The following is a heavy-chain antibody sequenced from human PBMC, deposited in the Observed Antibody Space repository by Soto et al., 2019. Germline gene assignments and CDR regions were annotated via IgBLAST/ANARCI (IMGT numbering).Heavy chain of an antibody. CDR2: IRWNGETP. J-gene: IGHJ6*03. Sequence: EVVLVESGGGLVQPGGSLRLSCVASGFNFDDFAMHLVRQAPGKGLQWVSGIRWNGETPAYGDSVKGRFIISRDNARNSLYLQMNSLRPEDTAVYFCARVKTSIAYRDYSMYVWGKGTTVPVS. CDR1: GFNFDDFA. V-gene: IGHV3-9*01. D-gene: IGHD3-16*01. CDR3: ARVKTSIAYRDYSMYV.